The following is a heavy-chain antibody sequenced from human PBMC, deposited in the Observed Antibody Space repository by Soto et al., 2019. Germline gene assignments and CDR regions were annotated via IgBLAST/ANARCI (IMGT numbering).Heavy chain of an antibody. CDR3: AKGIQWFGELPQREDFDY. CDR1: GFTFSSYA. CDR2: ISGSGGST. D-gene: IGHD3-10*01. J-gene: IGHJ4*02. Sequence: PGGSLRLSCAASGFTFSSYAMSWVRQAPGKGLEWVSAISGSGGSTYYADSVKGRFTISRDNSKNTLYLQMNSLRAEDTAVYYCAKGIQWFGELPQREDFDYWGQGTLVTVSS. V-gene: IGHV3-23*01.